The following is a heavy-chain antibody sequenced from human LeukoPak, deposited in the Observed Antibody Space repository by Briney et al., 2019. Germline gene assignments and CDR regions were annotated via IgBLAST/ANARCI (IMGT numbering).Heavy chain of an antibody. CDR2: IRYDGSNK. D-gene: IGHD3-3*01. J-gene: IGHJ1*01. Sequence: PGGSLRLSCVASGFTLSSYNMKWVRQAPGKGLEWVAFIRYDGSNKYYADSVKGRFTISRDNSKNTLYLQMNSLRAEDTAVYYCAHYPGGEWLRYFQHWGQGTLVTVSS. CDR3: AHYPGGEWLRYFQH. CDR1: GFTLSSYN. V-gene: IGHV3-30*02.